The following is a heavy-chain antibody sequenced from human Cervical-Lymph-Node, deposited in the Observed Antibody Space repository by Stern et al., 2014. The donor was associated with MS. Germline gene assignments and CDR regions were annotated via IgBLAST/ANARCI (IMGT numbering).Heavy chain of an antibody. J-gene: IGHJ6*02. CDR3: ATYGDDFGMDI. Sequence: VQLVESGAEVKKPGSSVTVSCKASGGTSTKYAISWARQAPGQGLEWMGGIMPIFRATYYAQRCQGRVTIAADESTSKAYMELSSLTSEDTAIYYCATYGDDFGMDIWGQGTTVTVSS. CDR1: GGTSTKYA. D-gene: IGHD4-17*01. V-gene: IGHV1-69*01. CDR2: IMPIFRAT.